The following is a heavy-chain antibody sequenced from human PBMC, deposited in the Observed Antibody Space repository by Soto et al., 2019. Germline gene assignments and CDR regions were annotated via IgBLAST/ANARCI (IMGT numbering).Heavy chain of an antibody. CDR3: ARNDYGDYAFDY. CDR1: GFTFSHHA. V-gene: IGHV3-30-3*01. D-gene: IGHD4-17*01. J-gene: IGHJ4*02. CDR2: IAYSGTNI. Sequence: GGSLRLSCAASGFTFSHHAMHWVRQAPGKGLEWVAVIAYSGTNIHYVDSVQGRFTISRDNSKNTLSLQMNSLGPEDTAVYYCARNDYGDYAFDYWGQGTLVTVSS.